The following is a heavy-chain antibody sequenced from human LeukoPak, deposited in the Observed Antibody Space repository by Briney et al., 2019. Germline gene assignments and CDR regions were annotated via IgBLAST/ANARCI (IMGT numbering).Heavy chain of an antibody. Sequence: SQTLSLTCTVSGGSISSGSYYWSWIRQPAGKGLEWIGRIYTSGSTNYNPSLKSRVTISVDTSKNQFSLKLSSVTAADTAMYYCAKASYSSSSPVDWWGQGTLVTVSS. V-gene: IGHV4-61*02. CDR3: AKASYSSSSPVDW. J-gene: IGHJ4*02. D-gene: IGHD6-6*01. CDR2: IYTSGST. CDR1: GGSISSGSYY.